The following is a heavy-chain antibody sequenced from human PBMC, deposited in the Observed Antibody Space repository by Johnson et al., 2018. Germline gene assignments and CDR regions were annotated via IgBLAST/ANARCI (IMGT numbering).Heavy chain of an antibody. CDR1: GGSISSHY. CDR3: ARVMVRGVIRNYYYYGMDV. J-gene: IGHJ6*02. D-gene: IGHD3-10*01. CDR2: IYYSGST. V-gene: IGHV4-59*11. Sequence: QVQLQESGPGLVKPSETLSLSCTVSGGSISSHYWSWIRQPPGKGLEWIGYIYYSGSTNYNPSLKSRVTISVDTSKNQFSLKLSSVTAADTAVYYCARVMVRGVIRNYYYYGMDVWGQGTTVTVSS.